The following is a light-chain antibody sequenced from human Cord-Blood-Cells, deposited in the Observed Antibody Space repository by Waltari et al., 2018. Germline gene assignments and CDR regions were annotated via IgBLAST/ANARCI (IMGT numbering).Light chain of an antibody. Sequence: EIVLTQSPGTLSLSPGERATLPCRASQSVSSSYLAWYQQIPGQDPRLLIYGASSRATGIPDRFSGSGSGTDFTLTISRLEPEDFAVYYCQQYGSSPALTFGGGTKVEIK. CDR2: GAS. J-gene: IGKJ4*01. CDR1: QSVSSSY. CDR3: QQYGSSPALT. V-gene: IGKV3-20*01.